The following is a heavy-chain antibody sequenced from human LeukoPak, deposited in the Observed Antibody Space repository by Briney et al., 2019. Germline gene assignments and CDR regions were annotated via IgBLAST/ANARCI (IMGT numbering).Heavy chain of an antibody. CDR1: GYTFTSYD. V-gene: IGHV1-8*01. D-gene: IGHD6-13*01. CDR2: MNPNSGNT. Sequence: GASVKVSFKASGYTFTSYDINWGRQATGQGLGWVGWMNPNSGNTGYAQKFQGRVTMTRNTSISTAYMELSSLRSEDTAVYYCARIAAAGNRRLNYWGQGTLVTVSS. J-gene: IGHJ4*02. CDR3: ARIAAAGNRRLNY.